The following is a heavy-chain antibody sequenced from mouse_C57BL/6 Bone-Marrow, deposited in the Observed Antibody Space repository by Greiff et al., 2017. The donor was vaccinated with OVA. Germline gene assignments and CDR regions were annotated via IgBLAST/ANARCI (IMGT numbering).Heavy chain of an antibody. CDR1: GFTFSDYY. V-gene: IGHV5-16*01. D-gene: IGHD1-1*01. CDR2: INYDGSST. Sequence: EVKLLESEGGLVQPGSSMKLSCTASGFTFSDYYMAWVRQVPEKGLEWVANINYDGSSTYYLDSLKSRFIISRDNAKNILYLQMSSLKSEDTATYYCARVYGRAMDYWGQGTSVTVSS. J-gene: IGHJ4*01. CDR3: ARVYGRAMDY.